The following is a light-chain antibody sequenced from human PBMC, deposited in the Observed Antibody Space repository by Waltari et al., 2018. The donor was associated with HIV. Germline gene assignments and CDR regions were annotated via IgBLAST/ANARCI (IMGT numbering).Light chain of an antibody. Sequence: QSELTQPPSASGTPGQRVTISCSGSNSAIGTNTVNWYQHLPGTAPKLLIFNTNQRPSGVPGRFSGSKSGTSASLAISGLQSEDEADYFCAVWDDSLNGLWVFGGGTKVTVL. V-gene: IGLV1-44*01. CDR2: NTN. J-gene: IGLJ3*02. CDR1: NSAIGTNT. CDR3: AVWDDSLNGLWV.